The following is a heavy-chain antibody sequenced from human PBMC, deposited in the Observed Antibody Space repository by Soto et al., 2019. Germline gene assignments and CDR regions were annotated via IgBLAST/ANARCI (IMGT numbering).Heavy chain of an antibody. D-gene: IGHD2-2*02. J-gene: IGHJ5*02. V-gene: IGHV4-31*03. CDR3: AKDPLYGWFDP. CDR2: ISDSGTT. Sequence: SETLSLTCTVSGDSISGGGYYWSWIRQHPGKGLEWIGFISDSGTTYYNPSLKGRVTISVDTSRNQFSLNLNSVTAADTAVYYCAKDPLYGWFDPWGQGTLVTVSS. CDR1: GDSISGGGYY.